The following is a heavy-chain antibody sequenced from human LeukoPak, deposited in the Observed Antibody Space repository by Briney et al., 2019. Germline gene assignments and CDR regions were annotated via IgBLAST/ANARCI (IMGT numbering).Heavy chain of an antibody. CDR2: IYNRGDR. D-gene: IGHD3-10*01. J-gene: IGHJ3*02. Sequence: GGSLRLSCVASGFTVSSTHMSWYRQAPGKGLEWVSVIYNRGDRNYADSVKGRFTISRDNSKNTLYLQMNSLRAEDTAVYYCASYGSGSYGAFDIWGQGTMVTVSS. CDR3: ASYGSGSYGAFDI. V-gene: IGHV3-66*03. CDR1: GFTVSSTH.